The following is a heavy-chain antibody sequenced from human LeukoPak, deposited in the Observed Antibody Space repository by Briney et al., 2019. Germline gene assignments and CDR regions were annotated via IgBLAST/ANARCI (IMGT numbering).Heavy chain of an antibody. J-gene: IGHJ4*02. D-gene: IGHD3-3*01. CDR3: ATSNFGFPFDY. CDR1: GFIFSNAW. CDR2: IKRKTDGGTT. Sequence: GGSLRLSCAASGFIFSNAWMSWVRQAPGKGLEWVGRIKRKTDGGTTDYAAPVKGRFTISRDDSKNTLYLQMNSLKTEDTAVYYCATSNFGFPFDYWGQGTLVTVSS. V-gene: IGHV3-15*01.